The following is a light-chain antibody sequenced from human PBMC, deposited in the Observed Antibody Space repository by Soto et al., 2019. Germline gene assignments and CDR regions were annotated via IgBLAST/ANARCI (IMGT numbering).Light chain of an antibody. CDR1: QSISSW. V-gene: IGKV1-5*01. CDR3: QQYYSYPRT. J-gene: IGKJ1*01. Sequence: DIQSTQSATTLSASLGDRATTTCRASQSISSWLAWYQQKPGKAPKLLIYAASTLQSGVPSRFSGSGSGTDFTLTISCLQSEDFATYYCQQYYSYPRTFGQGTKVDIK. CDR2: AAS.